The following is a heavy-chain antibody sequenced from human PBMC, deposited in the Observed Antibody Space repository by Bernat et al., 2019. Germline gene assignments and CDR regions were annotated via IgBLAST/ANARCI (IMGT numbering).Heavy chain of an antibody. J-gene: IGHJ2*01. V-gene: IGHV3-66*01. CDR3: ARPAGNNWNYWYFDL. D-gene: IGHD1-20*01. Sequence: EVQLVESGGALVQPGGSLRLSCTASGFTVSSNYMSWVRQVPGKGLEWVSVIYSGGNTYYAESVKGRFTISRDKLKNRLYLQMNSLRAEDTAVYYCARPAGNNWNYWYFDLWGRGTLVTVSS. CDR2: IYSGGNT. CDR1: GFTVSSNY.